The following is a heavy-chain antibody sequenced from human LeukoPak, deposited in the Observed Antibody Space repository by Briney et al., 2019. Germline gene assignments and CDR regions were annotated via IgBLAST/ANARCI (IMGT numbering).Heavy chain of an antibody. CDR2: ISAYNGNT. D-gene: IGHD6-19*01. CDR1: GYTFTSYG. V-gene: IGHV1-18*01. CDR3: ARGGSSGWHGFAWRNWFDP. Sequence: GASVKVSCTASGYTFTSYGISWVRQAPGQGLEWMGWISAYNGNTNYAQKLQGRVTMTTDTSTSTAYMELRSLRSDDTAVYYCARGGSSGWHGFAWRNWFDPWGQGTWSPSPQ. J-gene: IGHJ5*02.